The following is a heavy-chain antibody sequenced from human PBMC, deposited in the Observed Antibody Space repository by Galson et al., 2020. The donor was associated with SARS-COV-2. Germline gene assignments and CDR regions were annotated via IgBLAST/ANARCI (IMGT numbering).Heavy chain of an antibody. CDR1: GFTFDDNG. CDR3: ARGWGGSFDI. Sequence: GGSLRLSCAASGFTFDDNGMSWVRQAPGKGLEWVSGIDWSGSSRRYADSVKGRFTISRDNAKNSLYLQINSLRAEDMAFYYCARGWGGSFDIWGQGTMVTVSS. D-gene: IGHD3-16*01. V-gene: IGHV3-20*04. CDR2: IDWSGSSR. J-gene: IGHJ3*02.